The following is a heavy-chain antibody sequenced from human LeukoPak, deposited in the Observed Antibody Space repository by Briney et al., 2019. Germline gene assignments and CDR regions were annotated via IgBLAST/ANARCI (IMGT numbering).Heavy chain of an antibody. CDR3: ARDYHDYGDYNWFDP. V-gene: IGHV1-2*02. J-gene: IGHJ5*02. CDR1: GGTFSSYA. CDR2: INPNSGGT. D-gene: IGHD4-17*01. Sequence: GASVKVSCKASGGTFSSYAISWVRQAPGQGLEWMGWINPNSGGTNYAQKFQGRVTMTRDTSISTAYMELSRLRSDDTAVYYCARDYHDYGDYNWFDPWGQGTLVTVSS.